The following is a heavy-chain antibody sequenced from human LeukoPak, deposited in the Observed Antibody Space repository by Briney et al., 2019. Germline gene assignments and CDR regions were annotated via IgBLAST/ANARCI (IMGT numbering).Heavy chain of an antibody. V-gene: IGHV1-2*02. CDR3: ARGTLTYYYGSGSYWTDY. J-gene: IGHJ4*02. CDR1: GYTFTGYY. CDR2: INPNSGGT. D-gene: IGHD3-10*01. Sequence: ASVKVSCKASGYTFTGYYMHWVRQAPGQGLEWMGWINPNSGGTNYAQKFQGRVTMTRNTSISTAYMELSSLRSEDTAVYYCARGTLTYYYGSGSYWTDYWGQGTLVTVSS.